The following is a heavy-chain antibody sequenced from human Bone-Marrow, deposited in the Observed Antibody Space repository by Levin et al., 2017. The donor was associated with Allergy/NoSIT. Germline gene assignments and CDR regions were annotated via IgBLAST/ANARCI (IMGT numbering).Heavy chain of an antibody. V-gene: IGHV3-48*01. Sequence: PGGSLRLSCAPSGFNFRSYTMHWVRQAPGKGLEWVSSISNSGTNIHYADSVKGRFIISRDNVNKSLYLQMDGLRVDDTGVYYCARVPTMFPDYWGQGTLVTVSS. CDR3: ARVPTMFPDY. CDR2: ISNSGTNI. CDR1: GFNFRSYT. J-gene: IGHJ4*02. D-gene: IGHD3-10*02.